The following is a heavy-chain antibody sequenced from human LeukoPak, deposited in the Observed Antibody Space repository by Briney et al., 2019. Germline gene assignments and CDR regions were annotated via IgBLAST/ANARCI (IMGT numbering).Heavy chain of an antibody. CDR1: GGSISSGGYY. D-gene: IGHD6-13*01. J-gene: IGHJ4*02. CDR2: IYYSGST. CDR3: ARDLGRRGSSWSYYFDY. V-gene: IGHV4-31*03. Sequence: PSETLSLTCTVSGGSISSGGYYWSWLRQHPGKGLEWIGYIYYSGSTYYNPSLKSRVTISVDTSKNQFSLKLSSVTAADTAVYYCARDLGRRGSSWSYYFDYWGQGTLVTVSS.